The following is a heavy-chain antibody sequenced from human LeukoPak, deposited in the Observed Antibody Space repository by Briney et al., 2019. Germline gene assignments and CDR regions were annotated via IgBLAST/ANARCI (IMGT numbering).Heavy chain of an antibody. J-gene: IGHJ4*02. CDR2: ISSSGSTI. CDR1: GFTFSSYE. Sequence: PGGSLRLSCAASGFTFSSYEMNWVRQAPEKGLEWISYISSSGSTIYYADSVKGRFTISRDNAKNSLYLQMNSLRVEDTAVYYCAIDYDSGGSYFDYWGQGTLVTVSS. V-gene: IGHV3-48*03. D-gene: IGHD3-22*01. CDR3: AIDYDSGGSYFDY.